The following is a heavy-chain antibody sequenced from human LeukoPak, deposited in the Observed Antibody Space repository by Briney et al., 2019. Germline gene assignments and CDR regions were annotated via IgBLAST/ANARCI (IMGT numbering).Heavy chain of an antibody. CDR2: MSEDGNEI. V-gene: IGHV3-7*01. D-gene: IGHD2-2*01. Sequence: GGSLRLPCTVSGFIFSDFSMSWVRQAPGKGLEWVAKMSEDGNEIFYVDSVKGRFTISRDNTKKSLYLQLNSLRPEDSAVYYCARPRGCGSARCNNFDYWGQGTLVTVSS. J-gene: IGHJ4*02. CDR3: ARPRGCGSARCNNFDY. CDR1: GFIFSDFS.